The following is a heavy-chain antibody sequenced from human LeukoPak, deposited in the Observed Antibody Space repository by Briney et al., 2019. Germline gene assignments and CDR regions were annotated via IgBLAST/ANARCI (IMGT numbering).Heavy chain of an antibody. CDR3: ARVQQQHTDY. V-gene: IGHV3-23*01. J-gene: IGHJ4*02. D-gene: IGHD6-13*01. CDR1: GFTFRTYA. CDR2: ISGSGANT. Sequence: PGGSLRLSCAASGFTFRTYAFTWVRQASGKGLGWVSAISGSGANTYYADSAKGRFTISRDNSKNTLYLQMYSLRAEDTAVYYCARVQQQHTDYWGQGTLVTVSS.